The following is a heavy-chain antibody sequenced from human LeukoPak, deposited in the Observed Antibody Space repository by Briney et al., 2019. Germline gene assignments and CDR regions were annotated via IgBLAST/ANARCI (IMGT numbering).Heavy chain of an antibody. D-gene: IGHD3-10*01. Sequence: GGPLSLSCAASGFTFSSYEMNWVRQAPGKGLEWVSYISSSGSTIYYADSVKGRFTISRDNAKNSLYLQMNSLRAEDTAVYYCAELGIPIIGGVWGKGTTVTISS. CDR2: ISSSGSTI. CDR1: GFTFSSYE. J-gene: IGHJ6*04. V-gene: IGHV3-48*03. CDR3: AELGIPIIGGV.